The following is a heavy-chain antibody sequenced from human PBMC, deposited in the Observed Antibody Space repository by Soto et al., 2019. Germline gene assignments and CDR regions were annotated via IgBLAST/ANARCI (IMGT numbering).Heavy chain of an antibody. D-gene: IGHD3-22*01. CDR1: GFTFSSYA. CDR3: ARDWGVANYYDSACQH. J-gene: IGHJ1*01. V-gene: IGHV3-23*01. Sequence: EVQLLESGGGLVQPGGSLRLSCAASGFTFSSYAMSWVRQAPGKGLEWVSAISGSGGSTYYADSVKGRFTIARDNSKNTLYLQMNSLRAEDTAVYYCARDWGVANYYDSACQHWGPGTLVTVSS. CDR2: ISGSGGST.